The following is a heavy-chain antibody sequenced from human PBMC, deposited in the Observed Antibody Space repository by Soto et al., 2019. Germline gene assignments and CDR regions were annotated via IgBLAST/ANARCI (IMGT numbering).Heavy chain of an antibody. V-gene: IGHV1-46*03. CDR1: GYAFTSNS. CDR3: ARRGSGSNSDF. CDR2: INPNADTT. D-gene: IGHD3-10*01. J-gene: IGHJ4*02. Sequence: QVHLVQSGAEVRKPGASVKVSCRASGYAFTSNSMQWVRQAPGQGLEWMGIINPNADTTTYAQKFQCRVTMTMDTATSTVYMELTSLRSEDTAVYYCARRGSGSNSDFWGQGNLVNVSS.